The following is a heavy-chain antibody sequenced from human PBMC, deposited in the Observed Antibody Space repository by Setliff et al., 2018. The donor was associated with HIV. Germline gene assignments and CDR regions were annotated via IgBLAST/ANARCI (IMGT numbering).Heavy chain of an antibody. CDR1: GYSFSDYY. J-gene: IGHJ4*02. Sequence: ASVKVSCKASGYSFSDYYMHWAQQAPGKGLEWMGRVDPEDGETIYAEKFQGRVTITADTSTDTAYMELSSLRSEDTAVYYCARAPRDGNNYGYQPYYFDYWGQGTLVTVSS. CDR2: VDPEDGET. CDR3: ARAPRDGNNYGYQPYYFDY. D-gene: IGHD4-17*01. V-gene: IGHV1-69-2*01.